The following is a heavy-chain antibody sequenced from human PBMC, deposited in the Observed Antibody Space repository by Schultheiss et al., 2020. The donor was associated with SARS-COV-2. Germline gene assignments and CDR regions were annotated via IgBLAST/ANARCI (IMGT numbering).Heavy chain of an antibody. CDR1: GGSISSYY. CDR2: IYYSGST. J-gene: IGHJ6*03. Sequence: SETLSLTCTVSGGSISSYYWSWIRQPPGKGLEWIGYIYYSGSTYYNPSLKSRVTISVDTSKNQFSLKLSSVTAADTAVYYCARVAYPYHYMDVWGKGTTVTVSS. V-gene: IGHV4-59*01. CDR3: ARVAYPYHYMDV.